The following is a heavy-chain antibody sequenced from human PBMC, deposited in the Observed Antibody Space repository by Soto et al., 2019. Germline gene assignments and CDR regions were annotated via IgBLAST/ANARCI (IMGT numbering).Heavy chain of an antibody. CDR2: IYYSGST. D-gene: IGHD2-21*02. CDR1: GGSISSYY. V-gene: IGHV4-59*01. Sequence: SETLSLTCTVSGGSISSYYWSRIRQPPGKGLEWIGYIYYSGSTNYNPSLKSRVTISVDTSKNQFSLKLSSVTAADTAVYYCASSGACGGDCYYDYWGQGTQVTVSS. J-gene: IGHJ4*02. CDR3: ASSGACGGDCYYDY.